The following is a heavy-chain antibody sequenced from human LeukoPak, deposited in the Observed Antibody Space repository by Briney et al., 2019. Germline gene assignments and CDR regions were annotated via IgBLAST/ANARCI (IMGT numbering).Heavy chain of an antibody. J-gene: IGHJ3*02. CDR3: ARDLSFDI. Sequence: GGSLRLSCAASGFSFSSYGMHWVRQAPGKGLEWVATIKQDGSEKLYVDSVKGRFTISRDNAKNSLYLQMNSLRAEDTALYYCARDLSFDIWGQGTMVTVSS. CDR2: IKQDGSEK. V-gene: IGHV3-7*04. CDR1: GFSFSSYG.